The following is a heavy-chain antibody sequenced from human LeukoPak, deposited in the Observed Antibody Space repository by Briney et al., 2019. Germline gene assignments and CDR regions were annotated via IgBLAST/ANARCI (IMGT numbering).Heavy chain of an antibody. CDR2: IKPDGSAT. D-gene: IGHD6-6*01. CDR1: GFSFSNFW. CDR3: ARGGGSSS. J-gene: IGHJ5*02. Sequence: GGSLRLPCAASGFSFSNFWMSWVRQAPGKGLEWVADIKPDGSATNYVDSVKGRFTISRDNAKNSLGLQMNSLRAEDTAVYYCARGGGSSSWGQGTLVTVSS. V-gene: IGHV3-7*01.